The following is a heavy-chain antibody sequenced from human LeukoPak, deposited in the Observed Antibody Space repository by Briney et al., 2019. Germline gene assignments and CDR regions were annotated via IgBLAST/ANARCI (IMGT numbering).Heavy chain of an antibody. CDR1: GFTFSSYS. CDR2: ISSSSSYI. V-gene: IGHV3-21*04. Sequence: GGSLRLSCAASGFTFSSYSMNWVRQAPGKGLEWVSSISSSSSYIYYADSVKGRFTISRDNSKNTLYLQMDSLRVEDTAIYYCAKTPDLWFGDTFDYWGQGALVTVSS. CDR3: AKTPDLWFGDTFDY. D-gene: IGHD3-10*01. J-gene: IGHJ4*02.